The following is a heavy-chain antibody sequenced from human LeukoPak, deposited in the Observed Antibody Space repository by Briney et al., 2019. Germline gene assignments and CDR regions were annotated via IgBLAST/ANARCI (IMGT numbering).Heavy chain of an antibody. CDR1: GYTFTSYY. J-gene: IGHJ6*02. CDR3: ARETHGYYYYYGMDV. CDR2: INPSGGST. Sequence: ASVEVSCKASGYTFTSYYMHWVRQAPGQGLEWMGIINPSGGSTSYAQKFQGRVTMTRDTSTSTVYMELSSLRSEDTAVYYCARETHGYYYYYGMDVWGQGTTVTVSS. V-gene: IGHV1-46*01. D-gene: IGHD4-23*01.